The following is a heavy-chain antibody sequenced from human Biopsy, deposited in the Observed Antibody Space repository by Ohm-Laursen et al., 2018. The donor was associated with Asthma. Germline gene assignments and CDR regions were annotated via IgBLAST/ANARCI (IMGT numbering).Heavy chain of an antibody. Sequence: SDTLSLTCAVSGGSISSGGYWTWIRQPPGKGLEWIGYISHSGSTYFNPSLKSRVTISLDRTKSQFSLKLSSVTAADTALYYCARAQAAQYYYGMDVWGQGTTVIVSS. D-gene: IGHD6-6*01. CDR3: ARAQAAQYYYGMDV. CDR1: GGSISSGGY. V-gene: IGHV4-30-2*01. J-gene: IGHJ6*02. CDR2: ISHSGST.